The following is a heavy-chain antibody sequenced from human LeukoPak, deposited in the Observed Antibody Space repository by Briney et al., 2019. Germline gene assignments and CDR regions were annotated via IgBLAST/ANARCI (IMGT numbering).Heavy chain of an antibody. J-gene: IGHJ5*02. CDR1: GFTFSSYW. CDR3: VRGRGSYGWFDP. Sequence: GGSLRLSCAASGFTFSSYWMHWVRRAPGKGLVWVSRINSDGSSTSYADSVKGRFTISRDDAKNTVDLQMNSLRGEDTAVYYCVRGRGSYGWFDPWGQGTLVTVSS. CDR2: INSDGSST. D-gene: IGHD3-10*01. V-gene: IGHV3-74*01.